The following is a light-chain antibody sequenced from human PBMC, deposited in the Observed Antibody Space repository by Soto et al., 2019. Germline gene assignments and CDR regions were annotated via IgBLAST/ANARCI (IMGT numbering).Light chain of an antibody. Sequence: EIVLTQSPGTLSLSPGERATLSCRASQSVSSAYLAWYQQKLGQAPRLLIYGSSNRATGIADRFSGSGSGTDFTLTISRLEPEDFAVYYCQQYGSSRWTFGQGTKVEIK. CDR1: QSVSSAY. V-gene: IGKV3-20*01. J-gene: IGKJ1*01. CDR3: QQYGSSRWT. CDR2: GSS.